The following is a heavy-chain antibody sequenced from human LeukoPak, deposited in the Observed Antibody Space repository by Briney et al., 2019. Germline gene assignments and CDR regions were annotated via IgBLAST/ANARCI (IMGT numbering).Heavy chain of an antibody. CDR3: AKGGIYDSTPGGFDP. V-gene: IGHV3-23*01. CDR1: GFTFSSYA. J-gene: IGHJ5*02. D-gene: IGHD3-22*01. Sequence: GGSLRLSCAASGFTFSSYAMSWVRQAPGKGLEWVSAISGSGGSTYYADSVKGRFTISRDNSKNTLYLQMNSLRAEDTALYYCAKGGIYDSTPGGFDPWGQGTLVTVSS. CDR2: ISGSGGST.